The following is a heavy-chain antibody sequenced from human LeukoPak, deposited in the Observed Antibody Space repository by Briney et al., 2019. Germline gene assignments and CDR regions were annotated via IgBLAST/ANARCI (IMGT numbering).Heavy chain of an antibody. CDR2: IKSKTDGGTT. CDR1: GFTFSNAW. CDR3: TTAGKEHYDFVRGSYRYLDY. D-gene: IGHD3-16*02. Sequence: GGSLRLSCSASGFTFSNAWMSWVRQAPGEGLAWVGRIKSKTDGGTTDYAAPVKGRFTISRDESKNTLYLQMNSLKTEDTAVYYCTTAGKEHYDFVRGSYRYLDYWGQGILVTVSS. J-gene: IGHJ4*02. V-gene: IGHV3-15*01.